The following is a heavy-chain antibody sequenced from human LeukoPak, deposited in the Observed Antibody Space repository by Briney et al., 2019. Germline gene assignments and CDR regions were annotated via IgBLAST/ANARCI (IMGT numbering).Heavy chain of an antibody. CDR3: AKAPYCPNDVCRYFDY. D-gene: IGHD2-8*01. CDR2: IGASGGGT. CDR1: GCTFTTYP. Sequence: GSLSLSCTASGCTFTTYPMSWIRQPPGKGLAWLSAIGASGGGTYYADSVKGRCTISRDNSRSTVFLEMSSLRAEDTAVYYCAKAPYCPNDVCRYFDYWGQGILVTVSS. J-gene: IGHJ4*02. V-gene: IGHV3-23*01.